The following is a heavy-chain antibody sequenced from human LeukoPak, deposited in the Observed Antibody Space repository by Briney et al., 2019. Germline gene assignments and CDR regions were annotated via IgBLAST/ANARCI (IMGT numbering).Heavy chain of an antibody. Sequence: GGSLRLSCAASGFTFSSYSMNWVRQAPGKGLEWVSSISSSSSYIYYADSVKGRFTISRDNAKNSLYLQMNSLRAEDTAVYHCARYCSSTSCYYDYYYMDVWGKGTTVTVSS. CDR1: GFTFSSYS. D-gene: IGHD2-2*01. J-gene: IGHJ6*03. V-gene: IGHV3-21*01. CDR2: ISSSSSYI. CDR3: ARYCSSTSCYYDYYYMDV.